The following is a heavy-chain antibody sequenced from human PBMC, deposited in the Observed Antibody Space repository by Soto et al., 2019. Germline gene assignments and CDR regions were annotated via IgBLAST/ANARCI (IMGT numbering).Heavy chain of an antibody. CDR2: IYPGDSDT. CDR1: GYSFTSYW. V-gene: IGHV5-51*01. CDR3: ARQTYYDISTGDYYYGMDV. Sequence: GESLKISCKGSGYSFTSYWIGWVRQMPGKGLEWMGIIYPGDSDTRYSPSFQGQVTISADKSISTAYLQWSSLKASDTAMYYCARQTYYDISTGDYYYGMDVWGQGTTVTVSS. J-gene: IGHJ6*02. D-gene: IGHD3-9*01.